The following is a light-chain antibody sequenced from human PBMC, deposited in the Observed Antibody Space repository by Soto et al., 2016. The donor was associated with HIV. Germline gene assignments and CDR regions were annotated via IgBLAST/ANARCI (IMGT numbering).Light chain of an antibody. J-gene: IGKJ2*01. Sequence: DIRMTQSPSTLSASVGDRVTITCRASHNIGVYLAWYHQKPGKAPDLLIYRSSILGRGVSPTFSGRGSGTEFTLTISSLQADDVATYYCLQHNSYPYTFGQGTKLEI. V-gene: IGKV1-5*03. CDR2: RSS. CDR3: LQHNSYPYT. CDR1: HNIGVY.